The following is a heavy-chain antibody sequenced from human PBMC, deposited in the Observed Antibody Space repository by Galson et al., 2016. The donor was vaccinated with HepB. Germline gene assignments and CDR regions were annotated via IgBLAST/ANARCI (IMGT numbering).Heavy chain of an antibody. CDR1: GYIFTELS. J-gene: IGHJ4*01. CDR2: FDPEGGQM. V-gene: IGHV1-24*01. Sequence: SVKVSCKVSGYIFTELSMQWVRQAPGKGLEWMGGFDPEGGQMIYAQKFQGRVTMTEDTSTDTVFMELSSLRSEDTAVYYCATDIWVVRPFAPTGSQYWGQGTTATVSS. CDR3: ATDIWVVRPFAPTGSQY. D-gene: IGHD3-10*02.